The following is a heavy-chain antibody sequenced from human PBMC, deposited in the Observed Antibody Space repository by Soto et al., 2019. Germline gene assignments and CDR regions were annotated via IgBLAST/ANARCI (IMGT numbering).Heavy chain of an antibody. Sequence: EVQLLESGGGLVQPGGSLRLSCAASGFTFSSYAMSWVRQAPGKGLEWVSAISGSGGSTYYADSVKGRFTISRDNSKNTLYLQMNSLRAEDTAVYYCAKDRATYYDYIWGSYTEKDDAFDIWGQGTMVTVSS. D-gene: IGHD3-16*01. V-gene: IGHV3-23*01. J-gene: IGHJ3*02. CDR2: ISGSGGST. CDR1: GFTFSSYA. CDR3: AKDRATYYDYIWGSYTEKDDAFDI.